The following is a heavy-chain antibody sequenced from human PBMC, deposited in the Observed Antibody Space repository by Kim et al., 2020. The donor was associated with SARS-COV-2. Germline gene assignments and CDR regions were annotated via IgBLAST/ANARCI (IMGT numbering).Heavy chain of an antibody. D-gene: IGHD6-13*01. CDR2: ISTSGGTT. Sequence: GGSLRLSCAASGFTFSSYAMSWVRQAPGKGLEWVSVISTSGGTTYYADSVKGRFTISRDNSKNPLYLQMNSLRAEDTAVYYCAKLIAPHTRVFDYWGQGTLVTVSS. CDR3: AKLIAPHTRVFDY. J-gene: IGHJ4*02. CDR1: GFTFSSYA. V-gene: IGHV3-23*01.